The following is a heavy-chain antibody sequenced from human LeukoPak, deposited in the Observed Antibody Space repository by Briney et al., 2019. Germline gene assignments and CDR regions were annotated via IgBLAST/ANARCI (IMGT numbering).Heavy chain of an antibody. J-gene: IGHJ4*02. CDR3: ARARGVVVAANFDY. Sequence: SETLSLTCTVSGGSISSSFYYWGWIRQPPGKGLEWIESIYHSGSTYYNPSLKSRVTISVDTSKNQFSLKLSSVTAADTAVYYCARARGVVVAANFDYWGQGTLVTVSS. CDR1: GGSISSSFYY. V-gene: IGHV4-39*01. D-gene: IGHD2-15*01. CDR2: IYHSGST.